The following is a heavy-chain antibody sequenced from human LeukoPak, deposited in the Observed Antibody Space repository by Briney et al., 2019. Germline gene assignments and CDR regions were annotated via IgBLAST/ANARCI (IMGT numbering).Heavy chain of an antibody. J-gene: IGHJ6*02. Sequence: SETLSLTCSVSGGSSTNYYWSWIRQPPGRGLEWIGYIYYSGSTNSNASLKSRVTIFVDPSKNQFSLRLSSVTAADTAVYYCTRQTNYYYGMDVWGQGTTVTVSS. D-gene: IGHD1/OR15-1a*01. CDR1: GGSSTNYY. CDR3: TRQTNYYYGMDV. CDR2: IYYSGST. V-gene: IGHV4-59*08.